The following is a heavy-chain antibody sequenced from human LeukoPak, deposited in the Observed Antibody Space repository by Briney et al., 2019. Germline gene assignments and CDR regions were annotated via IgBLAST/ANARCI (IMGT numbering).Heavy chain of an antibody. CDR2: ISSSGSTI. Sequence: GESLRLSCAASGFTFSSYEMNWVRQPPGKGLEWVSYISSSGSTIYYADPVKRRFIISSANSKNTLYLQMNSLRAEDTAVYYCAKDYKGYCSGGSCPIGVLSEYYMDVWGKGTTVTVSS. J-gene: IGHJ6*03. D-gene: IGHD2-15*01. CDR3: AKDYKGYCSGGSCPIGVLSEYYMDV. CDR1: GFTFSSYE. V-gene: IGHV3-48*03.